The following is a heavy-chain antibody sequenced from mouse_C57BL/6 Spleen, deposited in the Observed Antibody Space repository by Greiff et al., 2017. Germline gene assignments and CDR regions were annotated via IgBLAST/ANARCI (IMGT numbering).Heavy chain of an antibody. CDR1: GYTFTDYN. J-gene: IGHJ2*01. CDR3: ARRDYYGSSHEDFDY. CDR2: INPNNGGT. V-gene: IGHV1-18*01. D-gene: IGHD1-1*01. Sequence: EVKLMESGPELVKPGASVKIPCKASGYTFTDYNMDWVKQSHGKSLEWIGDINPNNGGTIYNQKFKGKATLTVDKSSSTAYMELRSLTSEDTAVYYCARRDYYGSSHEDFDYWGQGTTLTVSS.